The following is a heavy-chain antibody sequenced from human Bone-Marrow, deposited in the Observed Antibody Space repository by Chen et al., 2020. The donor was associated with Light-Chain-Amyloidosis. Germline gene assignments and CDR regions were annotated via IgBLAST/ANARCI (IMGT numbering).Heavy chain of an antibody. J-gene: IGHJ4*02. CDR2: INVDGSST. V-gene: IGHV3-74*01. CDR1: GFTFSSYW. D-gene: IGHD2-15*01. CDR3: ARAYCSGDSCPNSLGY. Sequence: EVQLVESGGGLIQPGHSLRLSCAASGFTFSSYWMHWVRQAPGKWLVWVSRINVDGSSTSYADSVKGRFTISRDNAKNTLYLQMNSLRAEDTAVYYCARAYCSGDSCPNSLGYWGQGTLVTVSS.